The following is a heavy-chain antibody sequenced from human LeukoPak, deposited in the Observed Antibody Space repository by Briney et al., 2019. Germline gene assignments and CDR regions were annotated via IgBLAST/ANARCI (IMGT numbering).Heavy chain of an antibody. CDR2: IYPGDSDT. CDR3: ARQQYYGTGSPDDY. Sequence: GESLKISCKGSGYSFTSYWIAWVRQMPGKGLEWMGIIYPGDSDTKYSPSFEGQVTISADKSISTVYLHWSSLKASDTAMYYCARQQYYGTGSPDDYWGQGTLVTVSS. D-gene: IGHD3-10*01. V-gene: IGHV5-51*01. J-gene: IGHJ4*02. CDR1: GYSFTSYW.